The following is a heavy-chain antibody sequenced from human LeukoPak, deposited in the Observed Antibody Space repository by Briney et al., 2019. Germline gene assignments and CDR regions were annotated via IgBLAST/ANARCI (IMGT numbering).Heavy chain of an antibody. J-gene: IGHJ4*02. V-gene: IGHV3-23*01. CDR2: ISGSGGST. CDR3: AKEPESSSWYYYFDY. CDR1: GFTLSSYA. Sequence: GGSLRLSCAASGFTLSSYAMNWVRQASGKGLEWVSVISGSGGSTYYADSVEGRFTISRDNAKNTLYLQMNSLRAEDTAVYYCAKEPESSSWYYYFDYWGQGTLVTVSS. D-gene: IGHD6-13*01.